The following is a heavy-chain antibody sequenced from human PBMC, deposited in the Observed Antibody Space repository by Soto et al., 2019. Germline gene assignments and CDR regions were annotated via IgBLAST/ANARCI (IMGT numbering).Heavy chain of an antibody. CDR1: GFTFSNAW. Sequence: VKLVESGGGLVTPGGSLRLSCAASGFTFSNAWMNWVRQAPGKGLEWVGLIKMKSEGATRHYAAPVNGRFTTSRDDSKSTLYLQMSSLKTEDTAVYYCTTLGSHYYYHNFDVWGQGTKVTVSS. V-gene: IGHV3-15*07. CDR3: TTLGSHYYYHNFDV. CDR2: IKMKSEGATR. J-gene: IGHJ6*02.